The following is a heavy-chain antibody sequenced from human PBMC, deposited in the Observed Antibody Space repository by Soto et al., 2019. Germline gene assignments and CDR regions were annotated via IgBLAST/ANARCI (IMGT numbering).Heavy chain of an antibody. CDR3: AHAYGGTSWPNDAFDV. J-gene: IGHJ3*01. CDR1: GFSLSTDGVG. CDR2: IYWDDDQ. D-gene: IGHD2-2*01. V-gene: IGHV2-5*02. Sequence: QITLKESGPTLVKPTQTLTLTCTFSGFSLSTDGVGVGWIRQPPGKALEWLALIYWDDDQRYSPSLKTRLTSTKHTXKXQVVLTMTNMDPVDTATYYCAHAYGGTSWPNDAFDVWGQGTVVTVSS.